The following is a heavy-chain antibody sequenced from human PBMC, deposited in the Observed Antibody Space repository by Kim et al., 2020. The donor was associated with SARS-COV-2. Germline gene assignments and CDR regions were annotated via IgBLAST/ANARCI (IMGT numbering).Heavy chain of an antibody. D-gene: IGHD3-3*01. Sequence: GRFTISRDNAKNSLYLQMTSLRAEDTAVYYCARDEIFGVVIILGNAFDIWGQGTMVTVSS. CDR3: ARDEIFGVVIILGNAFDI. V-gene: IGHV3-11*06. J-gene: IGHJ3*02.